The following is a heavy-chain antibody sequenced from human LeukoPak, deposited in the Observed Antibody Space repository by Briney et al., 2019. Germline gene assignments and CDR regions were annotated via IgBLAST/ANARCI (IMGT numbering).Heavy chain of an antibody. CDR1: GFTFSSYG. D-gene: IGHD2-2*01. Sequence: GGSLRLSCAASGFTFSSYGMHWVRQAPGKGLEWVAFIRYDGSNKYYADSVKGRFTISRDNSKNTLYLQMNSLRAEDTAVYYCAKDEVVPAAVAAFDIWGQGTMVTVSS. J-gene: IGHJ3*02. CDR3: AKDEVVPAAVAAFDI. CDR2: IRYDGSNK. V-gene: IGHV3-30*02.